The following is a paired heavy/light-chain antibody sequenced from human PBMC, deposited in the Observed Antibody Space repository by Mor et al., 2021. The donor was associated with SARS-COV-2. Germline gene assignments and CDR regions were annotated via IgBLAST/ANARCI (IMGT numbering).Light chain of an antibody. CDR1: SSNIGAGYD. CDR2: GNS. Sequence: QSVLTQPPSVSGAPGQRVTISCTGSSSNIGAGYDVHWYQQLPGTAPKLLIYGNSNRPSGVPDRFSGSKSGTSASLAITGLQAEDEADYYCQSYDSSLSGSAVFGGGTKLTVL. J-gene: IGLJ2*01. V-gene: IGLV1-40*01. CDR3: QSYDSSLSGSAV.
Heavy chain of an antibody. Sequence: EVQLVESGGGLVQPGGSLRLSCAASGFTFSSYWMSWVRQAPGKGLEWVANIKQDGSEKYYVDSVKGRFTISRDNAKNSLYLQMNSLRAEDTAVYYCAREALSQDCTNGVCYIRDNYYGMDVWGQGTTVTVSS. V-gene: IGHV3-7*01. J-gene: IGHJ6*02. CDR1: GFTFSSYW. CDR3: AREALSQDCTNGVCYIRDNYYGMDV. D-gene: IGHD2-8*01. CDR2: IKQDGSEK.